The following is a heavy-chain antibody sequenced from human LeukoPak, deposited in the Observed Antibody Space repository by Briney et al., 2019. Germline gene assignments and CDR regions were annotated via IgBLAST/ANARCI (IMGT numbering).Heavy chain of an antibody. CDR2: ISGDTTYI. Sequence: GGSLRLSCAASGFTFSSYSMNWVRQAPGERPEWVSSISGDTTYIYYADSLKGRFTISRDNTNTSLFLQMNSLRAEDTATYFCARRGTDASFSFFDVWGQGTMVTVSS. V-gene: IGHV3-21*01. D-gene: IGHD1-1*01. CDR1: GFTFSSYS. J-gene: IGHJ3*01. CDR3: ARRGTDASFSFFDV.